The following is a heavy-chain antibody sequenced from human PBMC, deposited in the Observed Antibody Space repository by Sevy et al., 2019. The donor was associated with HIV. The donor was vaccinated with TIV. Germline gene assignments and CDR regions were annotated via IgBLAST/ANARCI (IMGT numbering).Heavy chain of an antibody. Sequence: GGSLRLSCTVSGFTFSNGWMSWVRQAPGKGLEWVGRIKSKTDGGATDYPAPVKGRFTISRDDSENRLYLQMNSLKTEDTAVYYCTREAYCGGDCYSDYWGQGTLVTVSS. CDR1: GFTFSNGW. CDR2: IKSKTDGGAT. D-gene: IGHD2-21*02. J-gene: IGHJ4*02. V-gene: IGHV3-15*01. CDR3: TREAYCGGDCYSDY.